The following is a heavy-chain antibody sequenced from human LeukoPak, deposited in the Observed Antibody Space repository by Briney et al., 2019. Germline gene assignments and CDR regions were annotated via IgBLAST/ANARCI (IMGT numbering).Heavy chain of an antibody. D-gene: IGHD3-3*01. CDR2: TYYSGST. Sequence: SETLSLTCTVSGGSISTYYWSWIRQPPGKGLEWIGYTYYSGSTNYNPSLQSRVTISVDTSKNQFSLKLSSVTAADTAEYYCARESTIFGVARDAFDIWGQGTMVTVSS. CDR3: ARESTIFGVARDAFDI. V-gene: IGHV4-59*01. CDR1: GGSISTYY. J-gene: IGHJ3*02.